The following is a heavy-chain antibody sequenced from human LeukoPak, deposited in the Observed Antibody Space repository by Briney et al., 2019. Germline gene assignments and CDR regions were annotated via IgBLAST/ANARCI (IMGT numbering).Heavy chain of an antibody. J-gene: IGHJ3*02. D-gene: IGHD2-15*01. Sequence: ASVKVSCKASGYTFIGYYIHWVRQAPGQGLEWMGWINPKSGGTNYAQKFQGRVTMTRDTSISTAYMELSRLRSDDTAVYYCSILRRDIVVGGLLDALDIWGQGTMVTVSS. V-gene: IGHV1-2*02. CDR3: SILRRDIVVGGLLDALDI. CDR2: INPKSGGT. CDR1: GYTFIGYY.